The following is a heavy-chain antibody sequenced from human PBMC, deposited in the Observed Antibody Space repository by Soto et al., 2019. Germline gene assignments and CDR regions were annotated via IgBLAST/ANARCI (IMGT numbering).Heavy chain of an antibody. D-gene: IGHD3-10*01. Sequence: QVQLEQAGAEVKKPGSSVTVSCQASGGTLSDHGVAWLRQAPGQGLEWMGGTIPVFNTAKYAQQFPGRVTVTADKLTHIAYMELSSLRSEDTAFSFCARGFYGSGNYYTGPSAFDIWGQGTMVIGSS. V-gene: IGHV1-69*06. CDR3: ARGFYGSGNYYTGPSAFDI. CDR2: TIPVFNTA. CDR1: GGTLSDHG. J-gene: IGHJ3*02.